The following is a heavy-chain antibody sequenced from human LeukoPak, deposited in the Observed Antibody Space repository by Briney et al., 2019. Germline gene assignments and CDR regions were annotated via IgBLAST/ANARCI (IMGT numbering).Heavy chain of an antibody. CDR3: ARVLRFLEWTHPPDY. J-gene: IGHJ4*02. D-gene: IGHD3-3*01. CDR2: FDPEDGET. CDR1: GYTLTELS. Sequence: ASVKVSCKVSGYTLTELSMHWVRQAPGKGLEWMGGFDPEDGETIYAQKFQGRVTITADESTSTAYMELSSLRSEDTAVYYCARVLRFLEWTHPPDYWGQGTLVTVSS. V-gene: IGHV1-24*01.